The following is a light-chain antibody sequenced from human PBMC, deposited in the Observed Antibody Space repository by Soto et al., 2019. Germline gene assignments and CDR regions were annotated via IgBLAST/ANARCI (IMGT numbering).Light chain of an antibody. CDR3: AAWDDSLHGPV. CDR2: SNN. J-gene: IGLJ3*02. CDR1: SSNIGSNT. V-gene: IGLV1-44*01. Sequence: QSVLTQPPSASGTPGQRVTISCSGSSSNIGSNTVNWYQQLPGTAPKLLIYSNNQRPSGVPDRFSGSKSGTSASLAISGLQSEDDSDYYCAAWDDSLHGPVFGGGTKLTVL.